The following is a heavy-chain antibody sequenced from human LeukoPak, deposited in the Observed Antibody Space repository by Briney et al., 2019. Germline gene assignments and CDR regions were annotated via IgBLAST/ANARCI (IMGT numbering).Heavy chain of an antibody. V-gene: IGHV1-46*01. CDR3: ARKAWSGYYSDY. CDR2: INPSGGST. D-gene: IGHD3-3*01. CDR1: GSTFTSNY. J-gene: IGHJ4*02. Sequence: ASVTLTCKGSGSTFTSNYMHWVRQRPGQGLERMGIINPSGGSTSYAQKFRGRVTMTRDTSTSTVYMELSSLRSEDTAVYYCARKAWSGYYSDYWGQGTLVTVSS.